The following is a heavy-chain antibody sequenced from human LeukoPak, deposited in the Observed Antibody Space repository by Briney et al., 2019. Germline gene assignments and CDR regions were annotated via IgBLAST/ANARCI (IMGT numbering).Heavy chain of an antibody. CDR2: ISSSSSYI. D-gene: IGHD6-13*01. Sequence: GGSLRLSCAASGFTFSGYSMNWVRQAPGKGLEWVSSISSSSSYIYYADSVKGRFTISRDNAKNSLYLRMNSLRAEDTAVYYCARSGYSSSWLFDYWGQGTLVTVSS. J-gene: IGHJ4*02. CDR3: ARSGYSSSWLFDY. V-gene: IGHV3-21*01. CDR1: GFTFSGYS.